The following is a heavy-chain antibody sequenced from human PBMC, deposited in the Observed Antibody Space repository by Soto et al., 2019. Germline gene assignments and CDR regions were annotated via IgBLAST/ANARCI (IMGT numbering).Heavy chain of an antibody. CDR2: ISTYNGNT. V-gene: IGHV1-18*01. D-gene: IGHD6-19*01. J-gene: IGHJ4*02. Sequence: QVQLVQSGAEVKKPGASVKVSCKASGYTFTSYGISWVRQAPGQGLEWMGWISTYNGNTNYAQKLQGRVTMTTDTXXSTAYMELRSLRSDDTAVYYCARVSPLAVAGECDYWGQGTLVTVSS. CDR3: ARVSPLAVAGECDY. CDR1: GYTFTSYG.